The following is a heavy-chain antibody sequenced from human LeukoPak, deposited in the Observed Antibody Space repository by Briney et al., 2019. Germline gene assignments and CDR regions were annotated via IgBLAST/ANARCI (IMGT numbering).Heavy chain of an antibody. Sequence: GGSLTLSCAASGFTVSSNYMSWVRQAPGKGLEWVSVSYSGGSTYYADSVKGRFTISRDNSKNTLYLQMNSLRVEDTAEYYCAKRPVIDPKSITGTKWTLDSWGQGTLVTVSS. D-gene: IGHD1-7*01. CDR3: AKRPVIDPKSITGTKWTLDS. CDR2: SYSGGST. J-gene: IGHJ4*02. V-gene: IGHV3-53*05. CDR1: GFTVSSNY.